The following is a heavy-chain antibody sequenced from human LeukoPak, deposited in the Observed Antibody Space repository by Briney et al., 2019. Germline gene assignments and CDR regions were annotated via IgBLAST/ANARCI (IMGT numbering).Heavy chain of an antibody. V-gene: IGHV4-59*01. D-gene: IGHD2/OR15-2a*01. CDR2: VHSGGAS. J-gene: IGHJ4*02. CDR3: ARWGGPLLWSFDL. Sequence: IPSETLSLTCTVPFGSINNYPWNWIRQSPEKGLEWIGYVHSGGASYYNPSLKSRITMSVDTSKSQFSLRLSSVTPADTAIYYCARWGGPLLWSFDLWGQGTLVTVSS. CDR1: FGSINNYP.